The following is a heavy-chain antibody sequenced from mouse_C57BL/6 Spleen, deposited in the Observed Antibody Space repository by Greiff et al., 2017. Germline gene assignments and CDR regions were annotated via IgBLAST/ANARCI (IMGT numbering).Heavy chain of an antibody. J-gene: IGHJ3*01. D-gene: IGHD2-1*01. V-gene: IGHV5-6*02. CDR3: ARQRIYYGNYWFAY. CDR2: ISSGGSYT. CDR1: GFTFSSYG. Sequence: DVMLVESGGDLVKPGGSLKLSCAASGFTFSSYGMSWVRQTPDKRLEWVATISSGGSYTYYPDSVKGRFTISRDNAKNTLYLQMSSLKSEDTAMYYCARQRIYYGNYWFAYWGQGTLVTVSA.